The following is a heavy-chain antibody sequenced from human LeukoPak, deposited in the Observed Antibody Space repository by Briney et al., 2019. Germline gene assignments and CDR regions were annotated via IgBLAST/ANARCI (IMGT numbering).Heavy chain of an antibody. V-gene: IGHV3-30*04. CDR2: ISYDGNNK. D-gene: IGHD3-22*01. CDR1: GFTFSSYA. J-gene: IGHJ3*02. Sequence: PGGSLRLSCAASGFTFSSYALHWVRQAPGKGLQWVAVISYDGNNKYYADSVKGRFSISRDNSKNTLYLQMNSLRAEDTAVYYCAKDHFHPPYYYDSSGSDDAFDIWGQGTMVTVSS. CDR3: AKDHFHPPYYYDSSGSDDAFDI.